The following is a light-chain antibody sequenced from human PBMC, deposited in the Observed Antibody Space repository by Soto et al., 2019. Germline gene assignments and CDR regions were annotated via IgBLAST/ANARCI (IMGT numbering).Light chain of an antibody. CDR1: QSVDSN. CDR3: QQHSRWPRT. Sequence: EIVMTQSPGTLSLSPGETATLSCRASQSVDSNYFAWYQQKAGQPPRLLVYGTSTMATDVPARFSGSGSGTEFTLTISSLQSEDFGIYYCQQHSRWPRTFGQGTQVEIK. V-gene: IGKV3-15*01. J-gene: IGKJ5*01. CDR2: GTS.